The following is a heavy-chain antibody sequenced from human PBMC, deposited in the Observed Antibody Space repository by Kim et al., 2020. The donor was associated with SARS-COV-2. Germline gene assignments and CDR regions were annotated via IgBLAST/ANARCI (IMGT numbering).Heavy chain of an antibody. V-gene: IGHV1-18*04. CDR3: ARSPPIVATGNWFDP. CDR2: ISAYNGNT. D-gene: IGHD5-12*01. CDR1: GYTFTSYG. J-gene: IGHJ5*02. Sequence: ASVKVSCKASGYTFTSYGISWVRQAPGQGLEWMGWISAYNGNTNYAQKLQGRVTMTTDTSTSTAYMELRSLRSDDTAVYYCARSPPIVATGNWFDPWGQGTLVTVSS.